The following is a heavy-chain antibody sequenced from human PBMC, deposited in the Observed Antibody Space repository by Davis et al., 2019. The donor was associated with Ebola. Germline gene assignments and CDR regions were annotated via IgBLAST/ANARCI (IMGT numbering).Heavy chain of an antibody. CDR1: GGSINTYY. CDR2: IYYSGST. J-gene: IGHJ4*02. D-gene: IGHD3-22*01. CDR3: ARANYYDK. V-gene: IGHV4-59*01. Sequence: MPSETLSLTCAVSGGSINTYYWSWIRQPPGKGLEWIGNIYYSGSTNYNPSLKGRVTISLDTSKNQFSLKLSSVTAADTAVYYCARANYYDKWGRGVLVIVSS.